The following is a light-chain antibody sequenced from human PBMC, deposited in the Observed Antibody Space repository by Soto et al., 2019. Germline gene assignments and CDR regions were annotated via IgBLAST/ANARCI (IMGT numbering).Light chain of an antibody. Sequence: DIQMTQSPSTLSASVGDRATITFRASQSIGSWLAWYQQRPGKAPKLLIYDVSNLQSGVPSRFSGSGSGTEFTLTISSLQPDDFATYYCQQYNSYWTFGQGTKVDIK. CDR3: QQYNSYWT. CDR2: DVS. CDR1: QSIGSW. J-gene: IGKJ1*01. V-gene: IGKV1-5*01.